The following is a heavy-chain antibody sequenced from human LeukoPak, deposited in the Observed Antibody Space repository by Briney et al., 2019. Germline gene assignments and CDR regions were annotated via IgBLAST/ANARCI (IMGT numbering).Heavy chain of an antibody. CDR2: INGSGDKT. CDR3: AKPAKTDSADY. D-gene: IGHD1-14*01. V-gene: IGHV3-23*01. Sequence: TGGSLRLSCAASGFTLSNYAMNWVRQAPGKGLEWVSSINGSGDKTYYADSVKGRFSISRDNSKNTLYLQMNSLRAEDTAVYYCAKPAKTDSADYWGQGTLVTVSS. J-gene: IGHJ4*02. CDR1: GFTLSNYA.